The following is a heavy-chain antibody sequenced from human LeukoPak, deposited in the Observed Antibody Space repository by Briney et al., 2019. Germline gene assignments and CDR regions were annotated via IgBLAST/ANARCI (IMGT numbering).Heavy chain of an antibody. Sequence: GGSLRLSCVTSGITFSNYYMHWVRQVPGEGLVWVSHIIQDGSVTSYADSVKGRFTISRDNAKNTVYLQLSNLRAEDTAVYYCATDDYRGLGYWGQGTLVTVSS. J-gene: IGHJ4*02. V-gene: IGHV3-74*01. CDR2: IIQDGSVT. CDR3: ATDDYRGLGY. D-gene: IGHD3-16*01. CDR1: GITFSNYY.